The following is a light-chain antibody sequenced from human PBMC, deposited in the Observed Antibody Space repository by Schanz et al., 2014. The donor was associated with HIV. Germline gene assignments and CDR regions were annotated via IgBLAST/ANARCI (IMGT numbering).Light chain of an antibody. CDR3: CSYAGSYTWV. Sequence: QSALTQPASVSGSPGQSITISCTGPSSDVGSYNLVSWYQQHPGKAPKLMIYEGSKRPSGVSNRVSGSKSGNTASLTVSGLQAEDEAVYYCCSYAGSYTWVFGGGTKLTVL. CDR1: SSDVGSYNL. J-gene: IGLJ3*02. V-gene: IGLV2-23*01. CDR2: EGS.